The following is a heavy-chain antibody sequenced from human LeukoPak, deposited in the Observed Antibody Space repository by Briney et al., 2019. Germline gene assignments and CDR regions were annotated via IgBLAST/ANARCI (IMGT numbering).Heavy chain of an antibody. J-gene: IGHJ6*03. CDR2: ISWNSGSI. V-gene: IGHV3-9*01. CDR1: GFTFDDYA. Sequence: GGSLRLSCAASGFTFDDYAMHWVRQAPGKGLEWVSGISWNSGSIGYADSVKGRFTISRDNSKNTMYLQMNSLRAEDTAVYYCAKGRYQPIGYYMDVWGKGTTVTVSS. CDR3: AKGRYQPIGYYMDV. D-gene: IGHD2-2*01.